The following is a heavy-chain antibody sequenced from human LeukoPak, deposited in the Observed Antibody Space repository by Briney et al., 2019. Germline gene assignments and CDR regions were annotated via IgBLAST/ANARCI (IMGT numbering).Heavy chain of an antibody. J-gene: IGHJ3*02. D-gene: IGHD6-13*01. CDR2: ISSSSSYM. Sequence: GGSLRLSCAASGFTFSSYSMNWVRQAPGKGLEWVSSISSSSSYMYYADSVKGRFTISRDNAKNSLYLQMNSLRAEDTAVYYCASAGGAAAAHRGGAFDIWGQGTMVTVSS. CDR3: ASAGGAAAAHRGGAFDI. CDR1: GFTFSSYS. V-gene: IGHV3-21*01.